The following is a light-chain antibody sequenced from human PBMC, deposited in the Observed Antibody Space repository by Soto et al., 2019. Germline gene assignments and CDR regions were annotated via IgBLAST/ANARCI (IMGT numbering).Light chain of an antibody. J-gene: IGLJ3*02. CDR3: CSYPGSHTWV. CDR1: NSDIGNYNY. V-gene: IGLV2-11*01. CDR2: DVT. Sequence: QSALTQPRSVSGSPGQSVTISCTGTNSDIGNYNYVSWYQQHPGKAPKVMIYDVTKRPSGVPDRFSGSTSGNTASLTISGLQAEDEADYYCCSYPGSHTWVFGGGTKL.